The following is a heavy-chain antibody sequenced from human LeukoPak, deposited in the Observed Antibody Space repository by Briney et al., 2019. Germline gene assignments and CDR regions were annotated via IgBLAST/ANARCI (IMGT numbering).Heavy chain of an antibody. J-gene: IGHJ4*02. D-gene: IGHD1-26*01. V-gene: IGHV3-49*03. CDR1: GFTFGDYA. Sequence: GGSLRLSCTASGFTFGDYAMSWFRQAPGKGLEWVGFIRSKAYGGTTEYAASVKGRFTISRDDSKSIAYLQMNSLETEDTAVYYCTRDGSWGSYYPDYYFDYWGQGTLVTVSS. CDR2: IRSKAYGGTT. CDR3: TRDGSWGSYYPDYYFDY.